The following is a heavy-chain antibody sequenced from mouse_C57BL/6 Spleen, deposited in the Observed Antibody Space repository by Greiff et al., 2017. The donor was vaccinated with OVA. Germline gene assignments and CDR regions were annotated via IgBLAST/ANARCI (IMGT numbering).Heavy chain of an antibody. CDR2: IWSDGST. CDR3: ARRVTDYAMDY. V-gene: IGHV2-6*03. CDR1: GFSLTSYG. D-gene: IGHD2-13*01. J-gene: IGHJ4*01. Sequence: VQGVESGPGLVAPSQSLSITCTVSGFSLTSYGVHWVRQPPGKGLEWLVVIWSDGSTTYNSALKSRLSISKDHSKSPVFFNMNSLQTDDTAMYYCARRVTDYAMDYWGQGTSVTVSS.